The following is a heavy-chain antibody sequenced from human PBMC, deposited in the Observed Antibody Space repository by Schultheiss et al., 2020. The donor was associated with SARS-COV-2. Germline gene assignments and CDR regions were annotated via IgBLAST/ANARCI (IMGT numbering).Heavy chain of an antibody. CDR2: ISWNSGSI. CDR3: ARDRRRRSFSSSWFYFDY. CDR1: GFTFDDYA. V-gene: IGHV3-9*01. Sequence: GGSLRLSCAASGFTFDDYAMHWVRQAPGKGLEWVSGISWNSGSIGYADSVKGRFTISRDNAKNSLYLQMNSLRAEDTAVYYCARDRRRRSFSSSWFYFDYWGQGTLVTVSS. D-gene: IGHD6-13*01. J-gene: IGHJ4*02.